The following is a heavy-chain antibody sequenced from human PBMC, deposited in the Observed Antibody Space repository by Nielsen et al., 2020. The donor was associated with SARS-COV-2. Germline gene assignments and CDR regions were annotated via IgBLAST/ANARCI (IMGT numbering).Heavy chain of an antibody. CDR1: GYTFINYA. Sequence: ASVKVSCKASGYTFINYAIHWVRQAPGHRLEWMGWINAGNGNTKYSQKFQGRVTITRDTSASTADMELSSLRSEDTAVYYCAKEAPGWYFDLWGRGTLVTVSS. V-gene: IGHV1-3*01. CDR2: INAGNGNT. CDR3: AKEAPGWYFDL. J-gene: IGHJ2*01.